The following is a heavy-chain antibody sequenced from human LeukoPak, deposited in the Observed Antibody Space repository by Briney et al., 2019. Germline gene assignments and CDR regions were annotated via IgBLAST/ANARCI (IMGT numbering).Heavy chain of an antibody. CDR3: ARDGYSGYQNYYYYGMDV. CDR2: ISAYNGNT. Sequence: GASVKVSCKASGYTFTSYGISWVRQAPGQGLEWMGWISAYNGNTNYAQKLQGRVTMTTDTSTSTAYMELRSLGSDDTAVYYCARDGYSGYQNYYYYGMDVWGQGTTVTVSS. D-gene: IGHD5-12*01. V-gene: IGHV1-18*01. J-gene: IGHJ6*02. CDR1: GYTFTSYG.